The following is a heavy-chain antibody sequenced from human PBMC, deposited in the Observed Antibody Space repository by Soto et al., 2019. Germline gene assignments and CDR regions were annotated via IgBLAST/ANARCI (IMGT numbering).Heavy chain of an antibody. D-gene: IGHD3-10*01. CDR1: EFNFNNYW. J-gene: IGHJ4*02. V-gene: IGHV3-74*01. CDR3: ARGAFGSYYFDY. Sequence: EVQLVESGGGLFQPGGSLRLSCAASEFNFNNYWIHWVRQAPSKGLVWVSRIKYDATSTNYADSVKGRFTISRDNAKNTVYLQMTSLRGDYSAVYYCARGAFGSYYFDYWGQGTLVTVSS. CDR2: IKYDATST.